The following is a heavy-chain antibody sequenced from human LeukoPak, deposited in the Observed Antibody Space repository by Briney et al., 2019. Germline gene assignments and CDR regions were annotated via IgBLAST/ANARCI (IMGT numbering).Heavy chain of an antibody. D-gene: IGHD5-24*01. V-gene: IGHV3-53*01. CDR1: GFNVSGHF. J-gene: IGHJ5*01. CDR2: IDNDAVT. CDR3: AREIGWLQCDS. Sequence: GGSLRISCEVSGFNVSGHFMTWVRQAPGKGLEWVSAIDNDAVTDYTDSVQGRFTVSRDISKNTLYLQMHSLRTDDTAVYYCAREIGWLQCDSWGHGTLVSVSS.